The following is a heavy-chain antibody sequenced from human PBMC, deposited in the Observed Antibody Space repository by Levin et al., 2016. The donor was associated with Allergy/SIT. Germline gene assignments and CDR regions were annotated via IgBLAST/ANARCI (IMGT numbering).Heavy chain of an antibody. CDR1: GGSISSGGYS. CDR3: ARDGGIAARYFDR. D-gene: IGHD6-6*01. V-gene: IGHV4-61*02. CDR2: IYTSGTI. Sequence: SETLSLTCTVSGGSISSGGYSLNWIRQPAGKGLEWIGRIYTSGTIDYNPSLKSRVTMSLDTSKNQLSLKLKSVTAADTAVYYCARDGGIAARYFDRWGQGTLVTVSS. J-gene: IGHJ4*02.